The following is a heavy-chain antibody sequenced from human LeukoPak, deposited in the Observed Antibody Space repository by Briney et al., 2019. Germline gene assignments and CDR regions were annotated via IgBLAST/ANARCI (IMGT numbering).Heavy chain of an antibody. CDR1: GFTFSSYG. V-gene: IGHV3-33*01. Sequence: PGGSLRLSCAASGFTFSSYGMHWVRQAPGKGLEWVAVIWYDGSNKYYADSVKGRFTISRDNSKNTLYLQMNSLRAEDTAVYYCARGLIAAAGTVYFDYWGQGTLVTVSS. D-gene: IGHD6-13*01. J-gene: IGHJ4*02. CDR3: ARGLIAAAGTVYFDY. CDR2: IWYDGSNK.